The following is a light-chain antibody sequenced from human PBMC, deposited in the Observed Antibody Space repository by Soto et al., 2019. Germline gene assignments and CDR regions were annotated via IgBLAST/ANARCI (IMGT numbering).Light chain of an antibody. CDR1: HGFTTN. CDR3: QQYNNWPFA. Sequence: SVLTQSPGTLSLSPREKGKVYCRVVHGFTTNFACYQQKSGQSPRLLIYDVSIRATGVPARFSGTGSETDFTLTISGLQSEDSAVYFCQQYNNWPFAFGQGTRLEI. J-gene: IGKJ5*01. V-gene: IGKV3-15*01. CDR2: DVS.